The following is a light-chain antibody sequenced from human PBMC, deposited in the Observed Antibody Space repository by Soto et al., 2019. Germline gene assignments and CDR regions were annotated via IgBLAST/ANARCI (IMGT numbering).Light chain of an antibody. Sequence: DIQMTQSPSSLSAFVGDRVTITCRASPGISDYLAWYQQKPGEVPKLLIYAASTLQSGVPSRFSGSGSGTEFTLTISSLQPEDVATDYCQKYFSAPLTFGGGTKVEI. CDR3: QKYFSAPLT. CDR1: PGISDY. CDR2: AAS. J-gene: IGKJ4*01. V-gene: IGKV1-27*01.